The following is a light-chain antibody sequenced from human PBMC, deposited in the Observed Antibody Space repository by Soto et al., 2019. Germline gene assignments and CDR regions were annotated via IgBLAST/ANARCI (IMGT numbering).Light chain of an antibody. Sequence: EIVMTHSPATLSVSPGERATLSCRASQSVSANLAWYQQKPGHAPRLLIYAASPRATVIPARFRGSGTVTEFSLFISILQSEDFAVYYCQQSNLWPRTFAQGTKV. J-gene: IGKJ1*01. CDR1: QSVSAN. CDR3: QQSNLWPRT. CDR2: AAS. V-gene: IGKV3-15*01.